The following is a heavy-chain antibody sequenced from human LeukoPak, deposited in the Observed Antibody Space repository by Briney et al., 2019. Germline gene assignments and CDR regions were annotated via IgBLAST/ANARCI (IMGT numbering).Heavy chain of an antibody. D-gene: IGHD4-17*01. J-gene: IGHJ2*01. CDR3: ARVKGGYRDYVFYWYFDL. V-gene: IGHV4-59*01. CDR1: GGSISSFY. Sequence: PSETLSLTCTVSGGSISSFYWSWIRQPPGKGLEWIGYIYYSGSTNYNPSLRSRVTISVDTSKNQFSLKLSSVTAADTAVYYCARVKGGYRDYVFYWYFDLWGRGTLVTVSS. CDR2: IYYSGST.